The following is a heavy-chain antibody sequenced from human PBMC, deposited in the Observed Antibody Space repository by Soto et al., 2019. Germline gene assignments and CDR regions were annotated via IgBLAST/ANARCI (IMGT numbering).Heavy chain of an antibody. CDR1: GGSISSSSYY. CDR3: ARQEAEENTDYYYYGMDV. V-gene: IGHV4-39*01. Sequence: SETLSLTCTVSGGSISSSSYYWGWIRQPPGKGLEWIGSIYYSGSTYYNPSLKSRVTISVDTSRNQFSLKLSSVTAADTAVYYCARQEAEENTDYYYYGMDVWGQGTTVTVSS. J-gene: IGHJ6*02. D-gene: IGHD5-18*01. CDR2: IYYSGST.